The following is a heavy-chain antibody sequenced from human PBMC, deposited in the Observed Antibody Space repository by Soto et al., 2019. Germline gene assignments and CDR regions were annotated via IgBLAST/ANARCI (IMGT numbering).Heavy chain of an antibody. V-gene: IGHV4-4*07. CDR2: IYTSGST. CDR3: ARDPGIVVVPAAEYYYYGMDV. Sequence: PSETLSLTCTVSGGSISSYYWSWIRQPAGKGLEWIGRIYTSGSTNYNPSLKSRVTMSVDTSKNQFSLKLSSVTAADTAVYYCARDPGIVVVPAAEYYYYGMDVWGQGTTVTV. D-gene: IGHD2-2*01. CDR1: GGSISSYY. J-gene: IGHJ6*02.